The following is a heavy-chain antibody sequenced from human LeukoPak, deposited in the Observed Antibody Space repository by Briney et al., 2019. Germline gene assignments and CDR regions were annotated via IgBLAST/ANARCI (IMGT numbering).Heavy chain of an antibody. D-gene: IGHD3-16*01. V-gene: IGHV4-59*01. CDR1: GDSISSYS. J-gene: IGHJ4*02. CDR3: ARVGRGVHTWGSYSFDQ. Sequence: SETLSLTCTVSGDSISSYSWTWIRHPPGKGLEWIGFISYSGSTRYNASFESRVTISIDTPNNQFSMKLTSVTAADTARYYCARVGRGVHTWGSYSFDQWGQGALVTVST. CDR2: ISYSGST.